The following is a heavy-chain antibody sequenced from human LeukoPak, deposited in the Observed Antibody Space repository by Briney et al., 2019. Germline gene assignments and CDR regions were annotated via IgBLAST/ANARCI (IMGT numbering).Heavy chain of an antibody. CDR2: ISGSGGSA. Sequence: GGSLRLSCAASGFTFSSYAMSWVRQAPGKGLEWVSAISGSGGSAYYADSVKGRFTISRDNSKNTLYLQMNSLRAEDTAVYYCAKIPYCSSTSCSKDDAFDIWGQGTMVTVSS. CDR3: AKIPYCSSTSCSKDDAFDI. CDR1: GFTFSSYA. J-gene: IGHJ3*02. V-gene: IGHV3-23*01. D-gene: IGHD2-2*01.